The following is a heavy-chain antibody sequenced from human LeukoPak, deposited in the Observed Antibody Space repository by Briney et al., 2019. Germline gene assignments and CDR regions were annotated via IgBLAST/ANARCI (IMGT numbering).Heavy chain of an antibody. V-gene: IGHV3-23*01. CDR1: GFTFSSYA. J-gene: IGHJ6*02. D-gene: IGHD3-10*01. CDR2: ISGSGGST. CDR3: AKDRAYGSGSYFHYYGMDV. Sequence: PGGSLRLSRAASGFTFSSYAMSWVRQAPGKGLEWVSAISGSGGSTYYADSVKGRFTISRDNSKNTLYLQMNSLRAEDTAVYYCAKDRAYGSGSYFHYYGMDVWGQGTTVTVSS.